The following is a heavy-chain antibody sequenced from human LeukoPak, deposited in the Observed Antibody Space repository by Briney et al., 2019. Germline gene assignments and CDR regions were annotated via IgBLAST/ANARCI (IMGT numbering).Heavy chain of an antibody. CDR2: IKQDGTEK. CDR3: ARGIDI. V-gene: IGHV3-7*01. J-gene: IGHJ3*02. CDR1: GFSFTTYW. Sequence: GGSLRLSCAASGFSFTTYWMSWVRQAPGKGLEWVANIKQDGTEKYYVDSVKGRFTISRDNAKNSLYLQMNSLRAEDTAIYYCARGIDIWGQGTMVTVSS.